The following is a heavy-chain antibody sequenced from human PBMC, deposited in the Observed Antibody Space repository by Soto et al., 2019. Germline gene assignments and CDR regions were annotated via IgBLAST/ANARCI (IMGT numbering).Heavy chain of an antibody. CDR1: GFTFSSYN. CDR3: ARDPFVAAGAFDI. D-gene: IGHD6-13*01. Sequence: GGSLRLSCAASGFTFSSYNMNWVRQAPGKGLEWVSYISSSSSTIYYADSVKGRFTISRDNAKSSLYLQMNSLRAEDTAVYYCARDPFVAAGAFDIWGQGAMVTVSS. J-gene: IGHJ3*02. CDR2: ISSSSSTI. V-gene: IGHV3-48*01.